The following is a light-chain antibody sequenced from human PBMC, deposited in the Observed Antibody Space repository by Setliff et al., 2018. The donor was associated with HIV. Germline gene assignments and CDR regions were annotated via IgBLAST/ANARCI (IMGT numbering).Light chain of an antibody. CDR1: SSDVGGYHF. J-gene: IGLJ1*01. Sequence: QSVLTQPASVSGSPGQSITISCTGTSSDVGGYHFVSWYQQHPGKAPKLIIYEVSNRPSGVSNRFSGSKSGNTASLTISGLQAEDEADYYCSSYISSSTLFGTGTKVTVL. CDR3: SSYISSSTL. V-gene: IGLV2-14*01. CDR2: EVS.